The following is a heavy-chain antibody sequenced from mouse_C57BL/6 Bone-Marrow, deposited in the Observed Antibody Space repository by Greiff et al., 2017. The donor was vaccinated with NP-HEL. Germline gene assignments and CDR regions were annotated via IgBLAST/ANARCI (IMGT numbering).Heavy chain of an antibody. CDR2: IRNKANGYTT. V-gene: IGHV7-3*01. J-gene: IGHJ3*01. CDR1: GFTFTDYY. D-gene: IGHD1-1*01. CDR3: ARSRFTTVGGFAY. Sequence: DVKLVESGGGLVQPGGSLSLSCAASGFTFTDYYMSWVRQPPGKALEWLGFIRNKANGYTTEYSASVKGRFTISRDNSQSILYLQMNALRAEDSATYYCARSRFTTVGGFAYWGQGTLVTVSA.